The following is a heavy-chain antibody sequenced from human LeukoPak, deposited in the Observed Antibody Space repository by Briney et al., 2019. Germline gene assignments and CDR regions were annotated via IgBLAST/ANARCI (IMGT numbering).Heavy chain of an antibody. V-gene: IGHV4-59*01. Sequence: SETLSLTCTVSGGSISSYYWSWIRQPPGKGLEWIGYICYSGSTNYNPSLKSRVTISVDTSKNQFSLKLSSVTAADTAVYYCASPWGGRSHCLYFDSWAREPWSPSPQ. D-gene: IGHD3-10*01. CDR1: GGSISSYY. CDR3: ASPWGGRSHCLYFDS. CDR2: ICYSGST. J-gene: IGHJ4*02.